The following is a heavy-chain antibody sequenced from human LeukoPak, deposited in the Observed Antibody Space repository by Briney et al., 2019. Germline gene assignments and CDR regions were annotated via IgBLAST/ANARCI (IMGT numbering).Heavy chain of an antibody. CDR2: ISAYNGNT. J-gene: IGHJ4*02. CDR3: ARGLDYVWGSYRPHFDY. Sequence: ASVKVSCKASGYTFTSYGISWVRQAPGQGLEWMGWISAYNGNTNYAQKLQGRVTMTTDTSTSTTYMELRSLRSDDTAVYYCARGLDYVWGSYRPHFDYWGQGTLVTVSS. CDR1: GYTFTSYG. D-gene: IGHD3-16*02. V-gene: IGHV1-18*01.